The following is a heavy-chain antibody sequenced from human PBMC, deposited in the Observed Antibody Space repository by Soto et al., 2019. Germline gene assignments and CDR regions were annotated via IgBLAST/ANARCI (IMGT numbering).Heavy chain of an antibody. Sequence: ESGGGVVQPGRSLRLSCAASGFTFSSYGMHWVRQAPGKGLEWVAVIWYDGSNKYYADSVKGRFTISRDNSKNTLYLQMNSLRAEDTAVYYCARDRGAGQYWIDYWGQGTLVTVSS. CDR2: IWYDGSNK. CDR3: ARDRGAGQYWIDY. V-gene: IGHV3-33*01. CDR1: GFTFSSYG. D-gene: IGHD6-19*01. J-gene: IGHJ4*02.